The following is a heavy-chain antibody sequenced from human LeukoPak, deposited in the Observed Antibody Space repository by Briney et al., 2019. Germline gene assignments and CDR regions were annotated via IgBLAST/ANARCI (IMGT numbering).Heavy chain of an antibody. CDR3: ARGLLYQLLWEGRYYFDY. Sequence: SETLSLTCTVSGGSLSSYYWSWIRQPPGKGLEWIGYIYYSGSTNYNPSLKSRVTISVDTSKNQFSLKLSSVTAADTAVYYCARGLLYQLLWEGRYYFDYWGQGTLVTVSS. CDR2: IYYSGST. CDR1: GGSLSSYY. D-gene: IGHD2-2*01. V-gene: IGHV4-59*01. J-gene: IGHJ4*02.